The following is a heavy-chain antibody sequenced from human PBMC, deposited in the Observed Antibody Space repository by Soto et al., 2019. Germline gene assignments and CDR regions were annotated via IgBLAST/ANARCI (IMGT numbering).Heavy chain of an antibody. CDR1: GFTFSRYA. CDR2: ISRDGSNK. Sequence: QVQVVESGGGVVQPGRSLRLSCAASGFTFSRYAIHWVRQAPGKGLEWVAVISRDGSNKYYVDSVKGRFTISRDNSKNNWYLQRNSLEDEYTAVYCCARSRNGASAASFDSWGQGPLVTVPS. CDR3: ARSRNGASAASFDS. V-gene: IGHV3-30*04. D-gene: IGHD2-8*01. J-gene: IGHJ4*02.